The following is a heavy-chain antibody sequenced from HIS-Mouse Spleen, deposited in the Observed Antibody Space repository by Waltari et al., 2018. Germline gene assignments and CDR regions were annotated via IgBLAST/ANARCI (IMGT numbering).Heavy chain of an antibody. V-gene: IGHV4-39*07. Sequence: QLQLQESGPGLVKPSETLSLTCTVSGGSISSSSYYWGWIRQPPGKGREWIGSIYYSGSPYYNPSPKSRVTISVDTSKNQFSLKLSSVTAADTAVYYCAREIPYSSSWYDWYFDLWGRGTLVTVSS. CDR2: IYYSGSP. D-gene: IGHD6-13*01. J-gene: IGHJ2*01. CDR1: GGSISSSSYY. CDR3: AREIPYSSSWYDWYFDL.